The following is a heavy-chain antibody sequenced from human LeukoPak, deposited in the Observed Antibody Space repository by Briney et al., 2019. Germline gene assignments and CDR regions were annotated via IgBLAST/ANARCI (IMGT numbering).Heavy chain of an antibody. D-gene: IGHD3-9*01. Sequence: GASVKVSCKASGYTFTSYGISWVRQAPGQGLEWLGWINLNNGDTQYAQKFQGRVTMTRDTSISTAYMDLSRLTSDDTAVYYCARDVRGDDILTMDVWGKGTTVTISS. CDR2: INLNNGDT. CDR3: ARDVRGDDILTMDV. V-gene: IGHV1-2*02. J-gene: IGHJ6*04. CDR1: GYTFTSYG.